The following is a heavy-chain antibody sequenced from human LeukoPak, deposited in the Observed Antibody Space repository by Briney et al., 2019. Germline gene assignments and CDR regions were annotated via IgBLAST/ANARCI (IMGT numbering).Heavy chain of an antibody. J-gene: IGHJ4*02. CDR1: GFTVSSNY. V-gene: IGHV3-7*01. Sequence: GGSLSLSCAASGFTVSSNYMSWVRQAPGKGLEWVANIKNDGREKYYVDSVKGRFTISRDNARNSIYLQMNSLRVDDTAVYYCARDRYSDTSPIPFDYCGQGTLVTVSS. D-gene: IGHD3-22*01. CDR2: IKNDGREK. CDR3: ARDRYSDTSPIPFDY.